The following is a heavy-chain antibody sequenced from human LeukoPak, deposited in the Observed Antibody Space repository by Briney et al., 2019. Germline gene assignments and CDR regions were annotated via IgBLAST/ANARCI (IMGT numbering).Heavy chain of an antibody. Sequence: GGSLRLSCAASGFTFSSYAMSWVRQAPGKGLEWVSAISGSGGSTYYADSVKGRFTISRDSSKNTLYLQMNSLRAEDTAVYYCAKDGPLGYYYDSSGDDAFDIWGQGTMVTVSS. CDR2: ISGSGGST. V-gene: IGHV3-23*01. CDR3: AKDGPLGYYYDSSGDDAFDI. J-gene: IGHJ3*02. CDR1: GFTFSSYA. D-gene: IGHD3-22*01.